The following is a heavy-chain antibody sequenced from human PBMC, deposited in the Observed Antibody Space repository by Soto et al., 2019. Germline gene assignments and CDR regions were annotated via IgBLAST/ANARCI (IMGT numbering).Heavy chain of an antibody. J-gene: IGHJ1*01. CDR1: GYTFTSYG. V-gene: IGHV1-18*01. CDR2: ISAYNGNT. Sequence: QVQLVQSGAEVKKPGASVKVSCKASGYTFTSYGISWVRQAPGQGLEWMGWISAYNGNTNYAQKLQGRVTMTTDTSTLATHMELRALGSVDRAGHYGARDHGGRAAHGCQGTLVTVSS. D-gene: IGHD2-15*01. CDR3: ARDHGGRAAH.